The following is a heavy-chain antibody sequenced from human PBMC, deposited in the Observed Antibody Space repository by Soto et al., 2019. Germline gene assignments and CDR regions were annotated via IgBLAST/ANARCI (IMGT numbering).Heavy chain of an antibody. Sequence: ASVKVSCKASGYTFTSYDINWVRQATGQGLEWMGWMNPNSGNTGYAQKFQGRVTMTRNTSISTAYMELSSLRSEDTAVYYCAKDCGYSYGYDAFDIWGQGTMVTVSS. D-gene: IGHD5-18*01. V-gene: IGHV1-8*01. CDR2: MNPNSGNT. J-gene: IGHJ3*02. CDR3: AKDCGYSYGYDAFDI. CDR1: GYTFTSYD.